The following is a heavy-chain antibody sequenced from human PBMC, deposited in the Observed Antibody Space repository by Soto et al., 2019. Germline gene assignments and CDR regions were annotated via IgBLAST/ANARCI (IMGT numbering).Heavy chain of an antibody. J-gene: IGHJ4*02. CDR3: ARGSYYFDY. CDR1: GYTFPSYG. D-gene: IGHD6-13*01. CDR2: ISAYYGNT. V-gene: IGHV1-18*01. Sequence: GASVKVSCKASGYTFPSYGIIWVRQAPGQGLEWMGWISAYYGNTNYAQKLQDRVTMTTDTSTSTAYMELRRLRSDDTAVYYCARGSYYFDYWGQGTLVTVSS.